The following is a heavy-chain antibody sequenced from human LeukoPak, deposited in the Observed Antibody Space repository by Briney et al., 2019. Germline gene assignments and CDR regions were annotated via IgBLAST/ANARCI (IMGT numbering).Heavy chain of an antibody. D-gene: IGHD1-26*01. Sequence: MTSETLSFTCTVSGGSISSDYWSWIRQPPGKGLEWVAYIYNSGSTSYNPSLKSRVTISMNTSKNQFSLKLSSVTAADTAVYYCARGPGGGSYSDAFDIWGQGTMVTVSS. CDR1: GGSISSDY. J-gene: IGHJ3*02. CDR3: ARGPGGGSYSDAFDI. CDR2: IYNSGST. V-gene: IGHV4-59*01.